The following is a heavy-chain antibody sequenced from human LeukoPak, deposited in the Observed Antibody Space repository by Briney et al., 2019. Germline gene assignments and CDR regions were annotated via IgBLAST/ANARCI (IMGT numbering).Heavy chain of an antibody. V-gene: IGHV4-39*01. J-gene: IGHJ4*02. CDR2: IYYSGST. CDR1: GGSITSSSYY. CDR3: ASIQVVVVAATLNY. D-gene: IGHD2-15*01. Sequence: PSETLSLTCTVSGGSITSSSYYWGWIRQPPGKGLEWIGKIYYSGSTYYNPSLKSRVTISVDTSKNQFSLKLSSVTAADTAVYYCASIQVVVVAATLNYWGQGTLVTVSS.